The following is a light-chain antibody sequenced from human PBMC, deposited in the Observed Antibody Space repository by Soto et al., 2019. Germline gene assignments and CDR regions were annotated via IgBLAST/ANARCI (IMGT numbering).Light chain of an antibody. CDR2: KVS. CDR1: QSLVHSDGNTY. Sequence: DIVLTQNPLSSPVTLGQPASISCRSSQSLVHSDGNTYLSWLHQRPGQPPRLLIYKVSNRFSGXPXRXIGSGAGTDFTLKISRVEAEDVVVYYCMQATQYRPYTFGQGTKLEIK. CDR3: MQATQYRPYT. V-gene: IGKV2-24*01. J-gene: IGKJ2*01.